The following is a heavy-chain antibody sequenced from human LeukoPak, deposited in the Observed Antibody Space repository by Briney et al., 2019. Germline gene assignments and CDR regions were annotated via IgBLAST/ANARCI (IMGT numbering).Heavy chain of an antibody. V-gene: IGHV1-46*03. CDR1: GYTFTSYY. CDR2: INPSGGST. Sequence: ASVKVSCKASGYTFTSYYMHWVRQAPGQGLEWMGIINPSGGSTSYAQKFQGRVTMTRDTSTSTVYMELSSLRSEDTAVYYCARDMGPTCYDFWGADPWGQGTLVTVSS. J-gene: IGHJ5*02. CDR3: ARDMGPTCYDFWGADP. D-gene: IGHD3-3*01.